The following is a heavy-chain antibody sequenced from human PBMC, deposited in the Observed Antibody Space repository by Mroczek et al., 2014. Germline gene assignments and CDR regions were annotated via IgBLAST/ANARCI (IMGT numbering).Heavy chain of an antibody. Sequence: QVQLVQSGPGLVKPSETLSLTCTVSGGSISSYYWSWIRQPPGKGLEWIGYIYYSGSTNYNPSLKSRVTISVDTSKNQFSLKLSSVTAADTAVYYCARARFLEWPHYFDYWGQGTLVTVSS. CDR2: IYYSGST. D-gene: IGHD3-3*01. CDR1: GGSISSYY. V-gene: IGHV4-59*01. J-gene: IGHJ4*02. CDR3: ARARFLEWPHYFDY.